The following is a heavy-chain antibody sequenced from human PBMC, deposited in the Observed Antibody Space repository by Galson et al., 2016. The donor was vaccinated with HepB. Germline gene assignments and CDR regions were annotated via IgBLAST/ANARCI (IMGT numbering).Heavy chain of an antibody. J-gene: IGHJ6*02. D-gene: IGHD3-3*01. CDR3: ARGNPSDYDFWSGYPV. V-gene: IGHV1-18*01. CDR2: ITPYNANT. Sequence: SVKVSCKASGHTFTSYSFSWVRQAPGQGLEWMGWITPYNANTKYARKLQGRVTMTTDTSTSTAYMELRSLRSDDTAVYYCARGNPSDYDFWSGYPVWGQGTTVTVSS. CDR1: GHTFTSYS.